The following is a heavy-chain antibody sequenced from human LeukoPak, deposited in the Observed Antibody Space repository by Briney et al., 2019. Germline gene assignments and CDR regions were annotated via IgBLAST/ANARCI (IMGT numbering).Heavy chain of an antibody. Sequence: SQTLSLTCAISGDSVSSNSAAWNWIRQSPSRGLEWLGRTYYRSKWYNDYAVSVKSRITINPDTSKNQFSLQLNSVTPEDTAVYYCAREVFDREVVVITTLNRDAFDIWGQGTMVTVSS. CDR2: TYYRSKWYN. D-gene: IGHD3-22*01. CDR3: AREVFDREVVVITTLNRDAFDI. CDR1: GDSVSSNSAA. J-gene: IGHJ3*02. V-gene: IGHV6-1*01.